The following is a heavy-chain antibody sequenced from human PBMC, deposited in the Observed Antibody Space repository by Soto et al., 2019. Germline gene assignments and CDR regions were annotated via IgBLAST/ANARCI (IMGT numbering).Heavy chain of an antibody. CDR1: GDSVSSNSAA. D-gene: IGHD1-7*01. J-gene: IGHJ6*03. Sequence: SQTLSLTCAISGDSVSSNSAAWNWIRQSPSRGLEWLGRTYYRSKWYNDYAVSVKSRITINPDTSKNQFSLQLNSVTPEDTDVYYCAREYNWNLDPGDYMDVWGKGTTVTVSS. V-gene: IGHV6-1*01. CDR3: AREYNWNLDPGDYMDV. CDR2: TYYRSKWYN.